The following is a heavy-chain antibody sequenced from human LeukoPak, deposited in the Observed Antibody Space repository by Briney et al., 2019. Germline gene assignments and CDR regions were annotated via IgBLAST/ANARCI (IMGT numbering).Heavy chain of an antibody. Sequence: SETLSLTCTVSGGSIRSGSYYWSWIRQAAGKGLEWIGRVYTSGSTNYNPSLESRVTISVDTSKNQFSLNLSSVTAADTAVYYCARTLTPLRTGFDYWGQGTLVTVSS. D-gene: IGHD4-11*01. CDR3: ARTLTPLRTGFDY. CDR2: VYTSGST. V-gene: IGHV4-61*02. CDR1: GGSIRSGSYY. J-gene: IGHJ4*02.